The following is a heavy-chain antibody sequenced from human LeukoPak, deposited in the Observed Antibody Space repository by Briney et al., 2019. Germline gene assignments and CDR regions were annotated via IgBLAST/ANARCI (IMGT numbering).Heavy chain of an antibody. CDR1: GGSLNGYY. CDR3: ARLGSVGYYNYQYMDI. CDR2: INHIGNT. J-gene: IGHJ6*03. D-gene: IGHD3-10*01. Sequence: PSETLSLTCAVSGGSLNGYYWSWIRQPPGKGREGIGEINHIGNTNYDPSLRSRVTISVDTSKNQFSLSLTSATAADTAVYFCARLGSVGYYNYQYMDIWGNGTTVTVSS. V-gene: IGHV4-34*01.